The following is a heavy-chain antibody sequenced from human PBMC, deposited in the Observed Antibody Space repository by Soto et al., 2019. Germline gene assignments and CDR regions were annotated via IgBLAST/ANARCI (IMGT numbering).Heavy chain of an antibody. Sequence: EAQLVESGGGLVQPGGSLRLSCGASGITFSRCLMSWVRQAPGKGLEWVASISHDGTDTDYVDSGKGRFAISRDNPKNSLYPQMNSRRADDTAVYYCARDPLSYGDYAQTYWYFDLWGRGNRVTVSS. D-gene: IGHD4-17*01. CDR2: ISHDGTDT. CDR1: GITFSRCL. CDR3: ARDPLSYGDYAQTYWYFDL. V-gene: IGHV3-7*01. J-gene: IGHJ2*01.